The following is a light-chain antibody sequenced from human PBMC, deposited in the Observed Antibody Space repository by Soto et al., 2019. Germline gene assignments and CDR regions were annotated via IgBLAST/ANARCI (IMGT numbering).Light chain of an antibody. CDR2: DVF. CDR1: QTVSIN. V-gene: IGKV3-15*01. CDR3: QQYNNWPS. J-gene: IGKJ5*01. Sequence: EVVMTQPPATLSVSPGERATLSCRASQTVSINLAWYQQRPGQAPRLLIYDVFTRAAGIPARFSGSGSETEFTLTIRSLQSEDFAVYYCQQYNNWPSFGQGTRLEIK.